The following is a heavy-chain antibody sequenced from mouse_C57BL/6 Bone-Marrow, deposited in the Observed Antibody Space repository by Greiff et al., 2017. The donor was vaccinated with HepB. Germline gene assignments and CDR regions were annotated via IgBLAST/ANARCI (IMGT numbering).Heavy chain of an antibody. J-gene: IGHJ1*03. Sequence: QVQLQQPGAELVKPGASVKLSCKASGYTFTSYWMHWVKQRPGRGLEWIGRIDPNSGGTKYNEKFKSKATLTVDKPSSTAYSQLSSLTSEDSAVYYCARDYGSSYWYVDVWGTGTTVTVSS. D-gene: IGHD1-1*01. CDR1: GYTFTSYW. CDR2: IDPNSGGT. V-gene: IGHV1-72*01. CDR3: ARDYGSSYWYVDV.